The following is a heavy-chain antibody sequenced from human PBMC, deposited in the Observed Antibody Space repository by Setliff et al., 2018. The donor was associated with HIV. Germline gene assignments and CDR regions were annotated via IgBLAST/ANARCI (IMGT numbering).Heavy chain of an antibody. CDR1: GYSFTAYG. CDR3: ARVPSGAAGLVRAGFYF. D-gene: IGHD6-25*01. CDR2: INIDRGHT. J-gene: IGHJ4*01. Sequence: ASVKVSCKASGYSFTAYGISWVRQAPGQGFEWMGWINIDRGHTNFAQKFQDRVTVTTDTSTNTTYMGLRGLRSDDTATHYCARVPSGAAGLVRAGFYFWGQGTLVTVSS. V-gene: IGHV1-18*01.